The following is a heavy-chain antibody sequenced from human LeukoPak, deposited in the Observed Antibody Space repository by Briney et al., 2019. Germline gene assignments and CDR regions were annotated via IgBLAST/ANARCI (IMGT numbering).Heavy chain of an antibody. Sequence: SETLSLTCTVSGGSISSSAYYWGWIRQPPGKGLEWIGSMFYSGSTNYNPSLKSRVTIAVDTSKNQFFLRLTSMTAADTAVYYCTRQWSNFWSDNWGQGTLVTVFS. J-gene: IGHJ4*02. CDR2: MFYSGST. CDR3: TRQWSNFWSDN. D-gene: IGHD3-3*01. V-gene: IGHV4-39*01. CDR1: GGSISSSAYY.